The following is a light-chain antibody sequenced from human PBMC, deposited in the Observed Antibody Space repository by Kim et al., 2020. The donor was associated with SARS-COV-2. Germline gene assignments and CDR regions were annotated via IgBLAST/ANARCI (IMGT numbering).Light chain of an antibody. CDR3: NSRDSTGDHVV. CDR2: GKN. V-gene: IGLV3-19*01. J-gene: IGLJ3*02. Sequence: ALGQTVRITCQGDSLRSYYATWYQQKPGQAPILVIYGKNNRPSGIPDRFSGSSSGNTASLTITGTQAEDEADYYCNSRDSTGDHVVFGGGTQLTVL. CDR1: SLRSYY.